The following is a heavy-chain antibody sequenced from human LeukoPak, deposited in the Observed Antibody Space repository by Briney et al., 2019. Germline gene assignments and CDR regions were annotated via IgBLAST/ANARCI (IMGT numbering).Heavy chain of an antibody. CDR3: ARTLYDYVLYFDY. V-gene: IGHV1-69*02. CDR1: GGTFSSYT. Sequence: SVKVSCKASGGTFSSYTISWVRQAPGQGLEWMGKITPVLVISNYAQNFQGRVTLTADKSTNTAYMELSNLRSEDTAVYYCARTLYDYVLYFDYWGQGTLVTVSS. D-gene: IGHD3-16*01. J-gene: IGHJ4*02. CDR2: ITPVLVIS.